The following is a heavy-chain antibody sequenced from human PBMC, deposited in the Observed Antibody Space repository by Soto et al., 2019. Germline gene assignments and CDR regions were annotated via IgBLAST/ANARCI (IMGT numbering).Heavy chain of an antibody. D-gene: IGHD3-10*01. CDR2: IYYSGST. CDR3: ARYTTPMYYYGSGSYYGRNTDYYYYGMDV. CDR1: GGSISSYY. V-gene: IGHV4-59*01. Sequence: PSETLSLTCTVSGGSISSYYWSWIRQPPGKGLEWIGYIYYSGSTNYNPSLKSRVTISVDTSKNQFSLKLSSVTAADTAVYYCARYTTPMYYYGSGSYYGRNTDYYYYGMDVWGQGTTVTVSS. J-gene: IGHJ6*02.